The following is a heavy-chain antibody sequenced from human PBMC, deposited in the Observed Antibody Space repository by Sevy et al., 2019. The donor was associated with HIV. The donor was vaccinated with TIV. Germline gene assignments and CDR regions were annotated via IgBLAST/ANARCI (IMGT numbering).Heavy chain of an antibody. D-gene: IGHD3-16*01. J-gene: IGHJ6*02. CDR1: GFTFSSYA. Sequence: GGSLRLSCAASGFTFSSYAMSWVRQAPGKGLEWVSAISGSGGSTYYADSVKGRFTISRDNSKNTLYLQMNSLRAEDTAAYYCAKPLGAYYYGMDVWGQGTTVTVSS. CDR3: AKPLGAYYYGMDV. CDR2: ISGSGGST. V-gene: IGHV3-23*01.